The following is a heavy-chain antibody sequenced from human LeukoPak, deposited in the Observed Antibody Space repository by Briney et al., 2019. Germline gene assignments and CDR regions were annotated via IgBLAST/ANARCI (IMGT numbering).Heavy chain of an antibody. D-gene: IGHD3-22*01. CDR3: AKSGGSSGYPQDY. Sequence: GSLRLSCAASGFTFSSYSMNWVRQAPGKGLEWVSYISSSSSTIYYADSVKGRFTISRDNSKNTLDLQMNSLRSEDTGVYYCAKSGGSSGYPQDYWGQGTLVTVSS. V-gene: IGHV3-48*01. CDR2: ISSSSSTI. CDR1: GFTFSSYS. J-gene: IGHJ4*02.